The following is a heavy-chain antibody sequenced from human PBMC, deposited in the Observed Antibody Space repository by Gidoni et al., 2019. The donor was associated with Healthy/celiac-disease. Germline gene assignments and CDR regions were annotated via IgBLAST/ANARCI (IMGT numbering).Heavy chain of an antibody. V-gene: IGHV3-23*01. Sequence: EVQLLESGGGLVQPGGSLRLSCAASGFSFSSDAMSWVRQAPGKGLEWVSAISGSGGSTYYADSVEGRFTISRDNSKNTLYLQMNSLRAEDTAVYYCAKDVARFLEWLPPSAGMDVWGQGTTVTVSS. J-gene: IGHJ6*02. D-gene: IGHD3-3*01. CDR2: ISGSGGST. CDR1: GFSFSSDA. CDR3: AKDVARFLEWLPPSAGMDV.